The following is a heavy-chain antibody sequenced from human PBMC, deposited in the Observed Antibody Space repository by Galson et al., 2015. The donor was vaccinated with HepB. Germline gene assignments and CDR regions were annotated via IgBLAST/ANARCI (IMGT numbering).Heavy chain of an antibody. CDR2: IRSKANSYAT. Sequence: SLRLSCAASGFTFSGSAMHWVRQASGKGLEWVGRIRSKANSYATAYAASVKGRFTISRDDSKNTAYLQMNSLKTEDTAVYYCTRLPNYYGSGSYYLDVWGQGTTVTVSS. V-gene: IGHV3-73*01. CDR3: TRLPNYYGSGSYYLDV. D-gene: IGHD3-10*01. J-gene: IGHJ6*02. CDR1: GFTFSGSA.